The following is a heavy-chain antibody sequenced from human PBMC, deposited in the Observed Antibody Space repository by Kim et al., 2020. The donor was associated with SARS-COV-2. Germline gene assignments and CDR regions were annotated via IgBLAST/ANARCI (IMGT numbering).Heavy chain of an antibody. J-gene: IGHJ4*02. V-gene: IGHV3-23*01. CDR3: AKTRGGGDWTHFDY. Sequence: ADAVTSRFTISRDKSKNTLFLQMNSLGAEDTAVFYCAKTRGGGDWTHFDYWGQGTLVTVSS. D-gene: IGHD2-21*02.